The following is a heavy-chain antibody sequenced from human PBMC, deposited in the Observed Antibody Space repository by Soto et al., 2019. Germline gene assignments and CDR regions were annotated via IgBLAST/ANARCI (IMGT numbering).Heavy chain of an antibody. CDR2: IYYSGST. V-gene: IGHV4-59*01. D-gene: IGHD5-18*01. CDR1: GGSISSYY. Sequence: SETLSLTCTGSGGSISSYYWSWIRQPPGKGLEWIGYIYYSGSTNYNPSLKSRVTISVDTSKNQFSLKLSSVTAADTAVYYCARDNGGYSFDYWGQGTLVTVSS. CDR3: ARDNGGYSFDY. J-gene: IGHJ4*02.